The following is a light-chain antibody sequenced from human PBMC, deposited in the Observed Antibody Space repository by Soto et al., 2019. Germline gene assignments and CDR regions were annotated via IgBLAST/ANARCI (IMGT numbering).Light chain of an antibody. CDR3: QQYGRSCPT. CDR2: GAS. CDR1: QSVSSSY. V-gene: IGKV3-20*01. J-gene: IGKJ1*01. Sequence: EIVLTQSPGTLSLSPGERATLSCRASQSVSSSYLAWYQQKPGQAPRLLIYGASSRATGIPDRFSGSGSGTDFTLTISRLEPEDFAVYYCQQYGRSCPTFGQGTKVEIK.